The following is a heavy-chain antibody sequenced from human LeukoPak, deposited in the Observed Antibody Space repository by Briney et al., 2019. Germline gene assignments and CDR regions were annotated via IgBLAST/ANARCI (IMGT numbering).Heavy chain of an antibody. CDR3: ARVGHYYYYYMDV. CDR2: ISYDGSNK. CDR1: GFIFSSYA. V-gene: IGHV3-30*04. Sequence: GGSLRLSCAASGFIFSSYAMHWVRQAPGKGLEWVAVISYDGSNKYYADSVKGRFTISRDNSKNTLYLQMNSLRAEDTAVYYCARVGHYYYYYMDVWGKGTTVTVSS. J-gene: IGHJ6*03. D-gene: IGHD3-16*01.